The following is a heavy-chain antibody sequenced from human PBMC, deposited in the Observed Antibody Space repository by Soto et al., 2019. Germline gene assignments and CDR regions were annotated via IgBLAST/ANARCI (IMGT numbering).Heavy chain of an antibody. CDR2: IYSGGST. CDR3: ARVSVRYYDFWSGPGGWFDP. Sequence: GGSLRLSCAASGFTVSSNYMSWVRQAPGKGLEWVSVIYSGGSTYYADSVKGRFTISRDNSKNTLYLQMNSLRAEDTAVYYCARVSVRYYDFWSGPGGWFDPWGQGTLVTVSS. V-gene: IGHV3-66*01. D-gene: IGHD3-3*01. CDR1: GFTVSSNY. J-gene: IGHJ5*02.